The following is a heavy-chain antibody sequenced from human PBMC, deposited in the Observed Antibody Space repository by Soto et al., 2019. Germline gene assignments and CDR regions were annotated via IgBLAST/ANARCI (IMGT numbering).Heavy chain of an antibody. CDR1: GYTFTSYG. D-gene: IGHD4-17*01. CDR3: ARADYGDYEDAFDI. CDR2: ISAYNGNT. Sequence: GASVKVSCKASGYTFTSYGISWVRQAPGQGLEWMGWISAYNGNTNYAQKLQGRVTMTTDTSTSTAYMELRSLRSDDTAVYYCARADYGDYEDAFDIWGQGTMVTVSS. J-gene: IGHJ3*02. V-gene: IGHV1-18*01.